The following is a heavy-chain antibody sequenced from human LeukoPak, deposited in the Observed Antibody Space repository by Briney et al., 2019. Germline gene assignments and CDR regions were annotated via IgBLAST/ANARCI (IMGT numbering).Heavy chain of an antibody. Sequence: PGRSLRLSCAASGFSFSSYGMHWVRQAPGKGLEWVAVISYDGSNKYYADSVKGRFTISRDNSKNTLYLRMNSLRAEDTAVYYCARVKGYSYGWDAFDIWGQGTMVTVSS. V-gene: IGHV3-30*03. CDR1: GFSFSSYG. CDR2: ISYDGSNK. CDR3: ARVKGYSYGWDAFDI. J-gene: IGHJ3*02. D-gene: IGHD5-18*01.